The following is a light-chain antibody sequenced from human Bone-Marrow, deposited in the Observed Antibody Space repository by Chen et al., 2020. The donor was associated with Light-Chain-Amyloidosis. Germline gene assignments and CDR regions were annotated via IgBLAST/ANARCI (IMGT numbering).Light chain of an antibody. V-gene: IGKV3-20*01. CDR2: GSS. Sequence: EIVLTQSPGTLSLAPGEGANLSCRGSQTISSNYLTWYQQKFGQAHRLLIYGSSNRATDIPDRFTGSGSGTDFTLTINRLEPEDFAMDYCQQYGTSPLTFGGGTKVEIK. J-gene: IGKJ4*01. CDR3: QQYGTSPLT. CDR1: QTISSNY.